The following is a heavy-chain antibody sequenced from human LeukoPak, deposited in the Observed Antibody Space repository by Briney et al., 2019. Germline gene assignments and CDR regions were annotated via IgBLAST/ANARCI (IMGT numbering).Heavy chain of an antibody. Sequence: SETLSLTCAVYGGSFSGYYWSWIRQPPGKGLGWIGEINHSGSTNYNPSLKSRVTISVDTSKNQFSLKLSSVTAADTAVYYCAADSNWFDPWGQGTLVTVSS. CDR2: INHSGST. CDR3: AADSNWFDP. CDR1: GGSFSGYY. J-gene: IGHJ5*02. V-gene: IGHV4-34*01.